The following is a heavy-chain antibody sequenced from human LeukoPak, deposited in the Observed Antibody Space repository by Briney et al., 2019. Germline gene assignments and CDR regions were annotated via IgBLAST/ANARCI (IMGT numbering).Heavy chain of an antibody. CDR1: GFTFSSYA. CDR3: AKGQRVTIFGVVSLKFDY. Sequence: GGSLRLSCAASGFTFSSYAMSWVRQAPGKGLEWVSAISGSGGSTYYADSVKGRFTISRDNSKNTLYLQMNSLRAEDTAVYYCAKGQRVTIFGVVSLKFDYWGQGTLVTVSS. V-gene: IGHV3-23*01. CDR2: ISGSGGST. D-gene: IGHD3-3*01. J-gene: IGHJ4*02.